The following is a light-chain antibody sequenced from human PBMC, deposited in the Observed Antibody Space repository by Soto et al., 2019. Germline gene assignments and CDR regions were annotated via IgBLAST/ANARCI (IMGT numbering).Light chain of an antibody. V-gene: IGKV1-9*01. CDR2: GAS. CDR3: QRINSFPVT. Sequence: DIQLIESPSFLSASVGDRVTITCRASQGISSYLGWYQQRPGKAPKLLIYGASTLQSGVPSRFSGSGSGTEFTLTISSLQPEDFATYYCQRINSFPVTFGGGTKVDI. CDR1: QGISSY. J-gene: IGKJ4*01.